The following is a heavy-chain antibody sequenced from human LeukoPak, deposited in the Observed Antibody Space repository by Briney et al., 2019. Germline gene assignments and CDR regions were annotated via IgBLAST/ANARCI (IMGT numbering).Heavy chain of an antibody. D-gene: IGHD4-23*01. Sequence: ASVKVSCKASGYTFTSYGISWVRQAPGQGLEWMGWINPNSGGTNYAQKFQGRVTMTRDTSISTAYMELSRLRSDDTAVYYCARDGGNSGWFDPWGQGTLVTVSS. CDR2: INPNSGGT. CDR3: ARDGGNSGWFDP. V-gene: IGHV1-2*02. CDR1: GYTFTSYG. J-gene: IGHJ5*02.